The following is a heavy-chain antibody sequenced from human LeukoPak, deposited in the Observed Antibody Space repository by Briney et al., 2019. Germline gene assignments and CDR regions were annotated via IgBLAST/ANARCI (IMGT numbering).Heavy chain of an antibody. V-gene: IGHV4-59*12. J-gene: IGHJ4*02. Sequence: SETLSLTCTVSGGSISSYYWSWIRQPPGKGLEWIGYIYYSGSTNYNPSLKSRVTISVDTSKNRFSLKLSSVTAADTAVYYCASGGYSYGPLDYWGQGTLVTVSS. CDR3: ASGGYSYGPLDY. CDR1: GGSISSYY. D-gene: IGHD5-18*01. CDR2: IYYSGST.